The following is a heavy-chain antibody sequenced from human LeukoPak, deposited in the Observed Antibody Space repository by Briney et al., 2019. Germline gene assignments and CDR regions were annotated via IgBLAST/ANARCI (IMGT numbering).Heavy chain of an antibody. V-gene: IGHV3-33*01. CDR1: GFTFSGYG. Sequence: GGSLRLSCAASGFTFSGYGMHWVRQAPGKGLEWVAVIWYDGSKKFYADSVKGRFTISRDSPKNTLYLQMNSLRAEDTAVYYCARNGPNSYFDYWGQGTLVTVSS. J-gene: IGHJ4*02. CDR2: IWYDGSKK. D-gene: IGHD2/OR15-2a*01. CDR3: ARNGPNSYFDY.